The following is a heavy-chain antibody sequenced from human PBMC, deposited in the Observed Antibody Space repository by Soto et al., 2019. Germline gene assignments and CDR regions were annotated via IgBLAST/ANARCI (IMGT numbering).Heavy chain of an antibody. Sequence: PSETLSLTCSVSGGSISSGDYFWSWIRQPPGKGLEWIGYIYYSGSTYYNPSLRSRTTLSVDKSKNQFSLQLTSVTAADTAMYFCARHDNKTLGSEYLDAWGPGTLVTVSS. CDR3: ARHDNKTLGSEYLDA. CDR1: GGSISSGDYF. J-gene: IGHJ5*02. V-gene: IGHV4-30-4*01. D-gene: IGHD1-1*01. CDR2: IYYSGST.